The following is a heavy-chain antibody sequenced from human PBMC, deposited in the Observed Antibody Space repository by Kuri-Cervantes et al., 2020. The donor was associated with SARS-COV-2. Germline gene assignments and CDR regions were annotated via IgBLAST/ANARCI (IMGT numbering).Heavy chain of an antibody. Sequence: GGSLRLSCAASGFNFNNFDINWVRQAPGKGLERVAVILYHGVDSYYADSVKGRFTISRDNSKNTVYLQMNSLRPEDTAVYYCTRAQTSFDSWGQGTLVTVSS. CDR1: GFNFNNFD. J-gene: IGHJ4*02. V-gene: IGHV3-30-3*01. CDR2: ILYHGVDS. CDR3: TRAQTSFDS.